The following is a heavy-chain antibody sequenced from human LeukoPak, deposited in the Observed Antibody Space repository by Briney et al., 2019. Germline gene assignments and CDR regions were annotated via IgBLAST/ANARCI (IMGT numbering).Heavy chain of an antibody. CDR2: IWYDGSIK. J-gene: IGHJ3*01. CDR1: GFTFSSYN. CDR3: ARAVGPFDF. Sequence: GGSLRLSCAASGFTFSSYNMNWVRQAPGKGLEWVAVIWYDGSIKYYADSVKGRFTISRDNSKNTLNLQMNSLRVEDTAVYYCARAVGPFDFWGQGTIVIVSS. V-gene: IGHV3-33*08.